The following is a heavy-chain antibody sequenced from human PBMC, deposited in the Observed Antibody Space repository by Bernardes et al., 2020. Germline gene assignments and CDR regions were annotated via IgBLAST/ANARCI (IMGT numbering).Heavy chain of an antibody. CDR1: GGSISGSY. Sequence: SETLSLTCSVSGGSISGSYWNWFRQPPGKGLEWIGYINFSGSTNYNPSLKSRLTMSIDTSKRQFSLRLRSVTAADTAVYYCARANNYNYVYPVDWGQGALVTVSS. J-gene: IGHJ4*02. CDR3: ARANNYNYVYPVD. CDR2: INFSGST. D-gene: IGHD3-16*01. V-gene: IGHV4-59*01.